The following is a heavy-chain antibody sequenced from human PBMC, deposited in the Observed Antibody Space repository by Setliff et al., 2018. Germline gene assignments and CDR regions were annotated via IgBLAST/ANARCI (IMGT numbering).Heavy chain of an antibody. D-gene: IGHD6-13*01. CDR1: GFTFSSYA. CDR2: ISGSGGST. Sequence: PGGSLRLSCAASGFTFSSYAMSWVRQAPGKGLEWVSAISGSGGSTYYADSVKGRFTISRDNSRNTLYLQMNSLRAEDTAVYYCAKDLRGYSSSWKFDYWGQGTLVTVSS. V-gene: IGHV3-23*01. CDR3: AKDLRGYSSSWKFDY. J-gene: IGHJ4*02.